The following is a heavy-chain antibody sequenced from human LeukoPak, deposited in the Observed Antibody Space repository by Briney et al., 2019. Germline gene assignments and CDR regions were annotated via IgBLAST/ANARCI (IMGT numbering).Heavy chain of an antibody. J-gene: IGHJ6*02. V-gene: IGHV3-7*01. CDR3: ATYSHWVAGDV. Sequence: GSLRLSCAASGFTFSSYWMSWVRQAPGKGLEWVANIKQDGSEKYYVDSVKGRFTISRDNAKKSLSLQMNSLRGEDTAVYYCATYSHWVAGDVWGQGTTVTVSS. D-gene: IGHD3-16*01. CDR2: IKQDGSEK. CDR1: GFTFSSYW.